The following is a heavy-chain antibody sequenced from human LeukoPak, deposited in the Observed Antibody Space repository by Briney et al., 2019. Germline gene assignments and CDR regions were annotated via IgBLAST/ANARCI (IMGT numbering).Heavy chain of an antibody. CDR2: IKSKTDGGTT. CDR3: AKVERPSGPFDY. CDR1: GFTFSNAW. D-gene: IGHD1-1*01. V-gene: IGHV3-15*01. J-gene: IGHJ4*02. Sequence: GGSLRLSCAASGFTFSNAWMSWVRQAPGKGLEWVGRIKSKTDGGTTDYAAPVKGRFTISRDDSKNTLYLQMNSLKTEDTAVYYCAKVERPSGPFDYWGQGTLVTVSS.